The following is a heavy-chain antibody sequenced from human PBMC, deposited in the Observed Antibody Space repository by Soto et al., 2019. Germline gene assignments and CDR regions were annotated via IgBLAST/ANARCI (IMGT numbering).Heavy chain of an antibody. Sequence: KSGPTLVNPTETLTLTCNVSGFSLTTGRMGVSWIRQPPGKALEWLAHIFSDAERSYSRSLQGRLTVSKVGSGSHVVLTMTNMDPVDTGTYFCVRMNAESYSSYYAMDVWGQGTTVTVSS. D-gene: IGHD3-10*01. V-gene: IGHV2-26*01. CDR1: GFSLTTGRMG. CDR3: VRMNAESYSSYYAMDV. J-gene: IGHJ6*02. CDR2: IFSDAER.